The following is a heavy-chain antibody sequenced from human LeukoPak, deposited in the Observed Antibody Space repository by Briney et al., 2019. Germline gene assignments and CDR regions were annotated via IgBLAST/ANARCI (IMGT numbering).Heavy chain of an antibody. V-gene: IGHV3-23*01. J-gene: IGHJ4*02. D-gene: IGHD1-26*01. CDR2: ISGSGGST. CDR1: GFTFSNNS. CDR3: ARSYSGSYFGRGDY. Sequence: GGSLRLSCAASGFTFSNNSMSWVRQAPGKGLEWVSAISGSGGSTYYADSVKGRFTISRDNSKNTLYLQMNSLRAEDTAVYYCARSYSGSYFGRGDYWGQGTLVTVSS.